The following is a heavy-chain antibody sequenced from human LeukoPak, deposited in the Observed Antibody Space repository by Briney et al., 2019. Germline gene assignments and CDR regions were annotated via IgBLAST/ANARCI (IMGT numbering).Heavy chain of an antibody. Sequence: PGGSLRLSCAASGFTLSSYGAHWVRQAPGKGLEWVAVLASDGKTTYYADSVKGRFTISRDNAKNSLYLQMNSLRAEDTAVYYCARDDYGGIDYWGQGTLVTVSS. CDR2: LASDGKTT. CDR3: ARDDYGGIDY. J-gene: IGHJ4*02. CDR1: GFTLSSYG. V-gene: IGHV3-30*03. D-gene: IGHD3-16*01.